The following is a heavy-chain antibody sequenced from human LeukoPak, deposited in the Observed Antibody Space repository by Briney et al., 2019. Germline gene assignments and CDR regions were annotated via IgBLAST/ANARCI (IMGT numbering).Heavy chain of an antibody. J-gene: IGHJ3*02. V-gene: IGHV3-23*01. Sequence: GGSLRLSCAASGFTFSSYAMSWVRQAPGKGLEWVSAISGSGGSTYYADSAKGRFTISRDNSKNTLYLQMNSLRAEDTAVYYCARGGSGATRDDTFDIWGQGTMVTVSS. CDR3: ARGGSGATRDDTFDI. CDR2: ISGSGGST. CDR1: GFTFSSYA. D-gene: IGHD3-16*01.